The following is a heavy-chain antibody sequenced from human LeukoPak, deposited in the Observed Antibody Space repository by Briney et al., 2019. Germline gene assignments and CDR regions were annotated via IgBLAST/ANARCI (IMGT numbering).Heavy chain of an antibody. CDR1: GGTFSSYA. J-gene: IGHJ5*02. CDR2: IIPIFGTA. Sequence: GASVKVSCKAAGGTFSSYAISWVRQAPGQGLEWMGGIIPIFGTANHAQKFQGRVTITADKSTSTAYMELSSLRSEDTAVYYCARGGSSSWYSWFDPWGQGTLVTVSS. CDR3: ARGGSSSWYSWFDP. D-gene: IGHD6-13*01. V-gene: IGHV1-69*06.